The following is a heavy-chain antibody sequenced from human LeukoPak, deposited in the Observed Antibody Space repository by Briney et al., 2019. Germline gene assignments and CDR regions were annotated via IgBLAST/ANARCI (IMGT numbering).Heavy chain of an antibody. Sequence: SETLSLTCAVYGGSFSGYYWSWIRQPPGKGLEWIGEINHSGSTNYNPSLKSRVTMSVDTSKNQFSLKLSSVTAADTAVYYCAREDCSSTSCYFSYYYGMDVWGQGTTVTVSS. J-gene: IGHJ6*02. CDR3: AREDCSSTSCYFSYYYGMDV. V-gene: IGHV4-34*01. CDR2: INHSGST. D-gene: IGHD2-2*01. CDR1: GGSFSGYY.